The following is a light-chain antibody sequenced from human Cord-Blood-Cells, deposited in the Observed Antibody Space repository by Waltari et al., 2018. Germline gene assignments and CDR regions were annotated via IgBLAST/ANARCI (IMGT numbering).Light chain of an antibody. CDR2: DAS. V-gene: IGKV1-33*01. CDR1: QDISNY. CDR3: QQYDNLPTLT. Sequence: DMQMTQSPSSLAASVRDRVAITCQASQDISNYLNWYQQKPGTAPKLLIYDASNLETGVPSRFSGSGSGTDFTFTISSLQPEDIATYYCQQYDNLPTLTFGGGTKVEIK. J-gene: IGKJ4*01.